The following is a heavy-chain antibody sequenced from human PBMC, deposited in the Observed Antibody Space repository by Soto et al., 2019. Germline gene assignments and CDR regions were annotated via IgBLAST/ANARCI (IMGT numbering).Heavy chain of an antibody. J-gene: IGHJ4*02. CDR2: IHGGDSNT. D-gene: IGHD6-19*01. V-gene: IGHV5-51*01. CDR1: GYMFTSYW. Sequence: GESLKISCKGSGYMFTSYWIGWVRQMPGKGLEWMGIIHGGDSNTRYSPSFDGQVTISTDKPINTAYLQWSSLKASDTAMYYCARRITSSTGWDYWGQGTLVTAPQ. CDR3: ARRITSSTGWDY.